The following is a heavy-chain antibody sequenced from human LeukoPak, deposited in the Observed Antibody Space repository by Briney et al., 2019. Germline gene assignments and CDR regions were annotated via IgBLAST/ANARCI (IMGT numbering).Heavy chain of an antibody. D-gene: IGHD6-6*01. J-gene: IGHJ4*02. CDR3: ASTSSRGDY. CDR1: GGSFSGYY. CDR2: INHSGST. Sequence: SETLSLTCAVYGGSFSGYYWSWIRQPPGKGLEWIGEINHSGSTNYNPSLKSRVTISVDTSENQFSLKLSSVTAADTAVYYCASTSSRGDYWGQGTLVTVSS. V-gene: IGHV4-34*01.